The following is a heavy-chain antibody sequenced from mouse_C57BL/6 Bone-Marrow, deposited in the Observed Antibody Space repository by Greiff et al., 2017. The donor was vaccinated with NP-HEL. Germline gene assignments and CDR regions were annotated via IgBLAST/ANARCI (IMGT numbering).Heavy chain of an antibody. CDR1: GFSLTSYG. V-gene: IGHV2-5*01. CDR3: AKIGYYSKPYAMGC. CDR2: IWRGGST. J-gene: IGHJ4*01. D-gene: IGHD2-5*01. Sequence: VQLVESGPGLVQPSQRLSITCTVSGFSLTSYGVHWVRQSPGKGLEWLGVIWRGGSTDYNAAFMSRLSITKDNSKSQVFFKMNRLQADDTAIYYCAKIGYYSKPYAMGCWGQGTSVTVSS.